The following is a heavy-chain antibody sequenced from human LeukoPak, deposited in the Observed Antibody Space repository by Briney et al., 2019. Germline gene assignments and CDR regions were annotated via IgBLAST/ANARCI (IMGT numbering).Heavy chain of an antibody. CDR3: ATAGYDYVWGSYRYDY. Sequence: PSETLSLTCTVSGGSISGYHCSWIRQPPGKGLEWIGYIYYSGSTNYNPSLKSRVTISVDTSKNQFSLKLSSVTAADTAVYYCATAGYDYVWGSYRYDYWGQGTLVTVSS. V-gene: IGHV4-59*08. D-gene: IGHD3-16*02. J-gene: IGHJ4*02. CDR1: GGSISGYH. CDR2: IYYSGST.